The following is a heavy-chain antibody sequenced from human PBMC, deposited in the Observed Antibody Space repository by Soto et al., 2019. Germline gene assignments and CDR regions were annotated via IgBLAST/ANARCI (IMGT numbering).Heavy chain of an antibody. CDR2: IIPIFGTT. CDR1: EETFSNYA. J-gene: IGHJ6*02. Sequence: QMQLVQSGPEVRKPGSSVTISCQASEETFSNYALSLVRQAPGLGLEWLGGIIPIFGTTNHAQKFQDRGTITADESTNSVYLELSRLSSAEPAVYFCARDLGADRGYSYGYALVSHYSHYYGTDVWGQGTTVTVSS. CDR3: ARDLGADRGYSYGYALVSHYSHYYGTDV. V-gene: IGHV1-69*01. D-gene: IGHD5-18*01.